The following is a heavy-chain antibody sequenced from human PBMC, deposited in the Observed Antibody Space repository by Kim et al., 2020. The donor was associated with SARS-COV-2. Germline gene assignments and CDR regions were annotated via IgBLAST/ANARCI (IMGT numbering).Heavy chain of an antibody. D-gene: IGHD1-26*01. CDR2: ISSSSTYI. CDR3: ARDIVVGATLDAFDL. Sequence: GGSLRLSCAAYGFAFSSYCMNWVRQAPGKGLEWVSTISSSSTYIYYADSVKGRFTISRDNAKNSLYLQMNSLRAEDTALYYCARDIVVGATLDAFDLWGQGTMVTVSS. CDR1: GFAFSSYC. V-gene: IGHV3-21*01. J-gene: IGHJ3*01.